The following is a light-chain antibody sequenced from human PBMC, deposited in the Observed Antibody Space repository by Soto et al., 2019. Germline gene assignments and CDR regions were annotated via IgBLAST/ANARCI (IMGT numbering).Light chain of an antibody. CDR2: DAS. V-gene: IGKV3-11*01. Sequence: EIVLTQSPATLSLSPGERATLSCRASQSVSSHFAWYQQKPGQAPRLLIYDASNRATGIPARFSGSGSGTDFTLTISSLEPEDFAVYYCQQRGNWWTFGQGTKVEI. CDR1: QSVSSH. CDR3: QQRGNWWT. J-gene: IGKJ1*01.